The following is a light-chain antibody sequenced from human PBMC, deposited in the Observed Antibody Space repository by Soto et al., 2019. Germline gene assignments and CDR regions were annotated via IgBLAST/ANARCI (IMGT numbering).Light chain of an antibody. V-gene: IGKV3-20*01. CDR1: QSVSSRF. Sequence: EIVLTQSPGTLSLSPGERATLSCRASQSVSSRFLAWYQQKPGQAPRLLMYGASNRATGIPDRFSGTGSGTDFTLTISRLEPEDFAVYYCQQYGSSPVTFSPLTFGGGSNVEI. CDR2: GAS. J-gene: IGKJ4*01. CDR3: QQYGSSPVTFSPLT.